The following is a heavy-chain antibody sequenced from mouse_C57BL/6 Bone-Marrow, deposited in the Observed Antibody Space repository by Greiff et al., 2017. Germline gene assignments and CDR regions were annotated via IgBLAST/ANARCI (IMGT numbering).Heavy chain of an antibody. CDR3: ARSEDGDLFAY. Sequence: QVQLQQPGAELVKPGASVKLSCKASGYTFTSYSMHWVKQRPGQGLEWIGMIHPNSGSTNYNEKFKSKATLTVDKSSRTAYMQLSSLTSEDYAVYYYARSEDGDLFAYWGQGTLVTVSA. V-gene: IGHV1-64*01. CDR2: IHPNSGST. D-gene: IGHD2-13*01. CDR1: GYTFTSYS. J-gene: IGHJ3*01.